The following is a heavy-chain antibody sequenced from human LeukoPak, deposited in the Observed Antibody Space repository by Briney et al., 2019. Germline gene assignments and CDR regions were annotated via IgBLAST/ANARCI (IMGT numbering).Heavy chain of an antibody. V-gene: IGHV3-23*01. CDR3: AKEYYYDSSGYSHVSYYYGMDV. CDR2: ISNNGGYT. D-gene: IGHD3-22*01. J-gene: IGHJ6*02. Sequence: GGSLRLSCAASGFTFSSSAMSWVRQAPGKGLEWVSAISNNGGYTYYADSVQGRFTISRDNSKNTLYLQMNSLRAEDTAVYYCAKEYYYDSSGYSHVSYYYGMDVWGQGTTVTVSS. CDR1: GFTFSSSA.